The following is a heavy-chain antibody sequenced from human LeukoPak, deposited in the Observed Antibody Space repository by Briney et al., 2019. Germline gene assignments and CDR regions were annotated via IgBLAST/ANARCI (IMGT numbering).Heavy chain of an antibody. CDR3: ATRESSMARSH. D-gene: IGHD3-10*01. CDR2: INEDGSVQ. J-gene: IGHJ4*02. Sequence: HPGGSLRLSCAASGFIFSDYWMNWVRQVPGEGLQWVANINEDGSVQDYVASVRGRFFISRDNAKNSLYLQMNSLRVEDAAIYYCATRESSMARSHWGQGTLVTVSS. V-gene: IGHV3-7*01. CDR1: GFIFSDYW.